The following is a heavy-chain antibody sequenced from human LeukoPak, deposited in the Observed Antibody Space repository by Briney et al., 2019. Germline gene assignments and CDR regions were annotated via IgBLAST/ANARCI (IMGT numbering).Heavy chain of an antibody. V-gene: IGHV3-74*01. J-gene: IGHJ5*02. D-gene: IGHD1-14*01. CDR3: TRNPDGRNWFDP. CDR1: GFTFSLHW. Sequence: GGSLRLSCAASGFTFSLHWMHWVRQAPGKGLVWVSHISSDESSTTYADSVEGRFTISRDNRKNTLYLQMHSLRVEDTAMYYCTRNPDGRNWFDPWGQGTLVTVSS. CDR2: ISSDESST.